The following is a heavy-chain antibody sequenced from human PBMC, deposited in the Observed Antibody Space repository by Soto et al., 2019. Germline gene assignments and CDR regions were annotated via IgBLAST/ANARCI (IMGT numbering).Heavy chain of an antibody. D-gene: IGHD3-16*01. Sequence: QVQLVQSETEVKKPGSAVKVSCKASGGTFNTYAMNWVRQAPGQGLEWMGGLIPMFDTPGYAQKFQGRVTITVDECTTTDYLELSSRRSDDTAVYYCTRNIVSGGVSGGFDLWGQGPLATVSS. V-gene: IGHV1-69*01. CDR2: LIPMFDTP. CDR1: GGTFNTYA. CDR3: TRNIVSGGVSGGFDL. J-gene: IGHJ4*02.